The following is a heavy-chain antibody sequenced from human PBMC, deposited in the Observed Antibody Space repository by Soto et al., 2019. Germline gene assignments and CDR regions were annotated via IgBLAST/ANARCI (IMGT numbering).Heavy chain of an antibody. V-gene: IGHV1-3*01. CDR2: INADNANR. J-gene: IGHJ4*02. CDR3: ARNGVGTYHCDY. CDR1: GYTFTNYA. D-gene: IGHD1-1*01. Sequence: QVKLVQSGAEVKKPGASVKVSCKASGYTFTNYAVHWVRQAPGQTLEWMGWINADNANRKYSQKFQGRVTITKDTSASTAYMELSSLRSEDTAVYYRARNGVGTYHCDYWGQGTLVTVS.